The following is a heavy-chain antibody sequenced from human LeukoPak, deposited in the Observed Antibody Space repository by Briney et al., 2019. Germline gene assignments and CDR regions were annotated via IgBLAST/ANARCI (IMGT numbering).Heavy chain of an antibody. V-gene: IGHV4-39*01. D-gene: IGHD6-19*01. CDR2: IYYSGST. J-gene: IGHJ4*02. CDR1: GGFIRSSSYY. Sequence: SETLSLTCTVSGGFIRSSSYYWGWIRQPPGKGLEWIGSIYYSGSTYYNASLKSRGTISVDTSKNQFSLKLNSVTAADTAVYFCARQVVAVAGTGYFDYWGQGTLVTVSS. CDR3: ARQVVAVAGTGYFDY.